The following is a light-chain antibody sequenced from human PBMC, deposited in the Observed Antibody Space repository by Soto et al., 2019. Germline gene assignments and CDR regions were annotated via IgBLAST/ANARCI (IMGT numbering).Light chain of an antibody. V-gene: IGLV2-8*01. CDR2: EVT. CDR3: SSYAGNNHFV. J-gene: IGLJ1*01. CDR1: SSDVGGYNY. Sequence: QSVLTQPPSASGSPGQSVTISCTRTSSDVGGYNYVSWYQQHPGKAPKLMICEVTKRPSGVPDRFSGSKSGNTASLTVSGLQAEDEADYYCSSYAGNNHFVFGTGTKVTVL.